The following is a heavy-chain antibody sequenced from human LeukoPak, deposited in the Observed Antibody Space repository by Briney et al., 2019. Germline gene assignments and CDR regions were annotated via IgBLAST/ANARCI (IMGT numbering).Heavy chain of an antibody. D-gene: IGHD5-12*01. Sequence: ASVKVSCKASGYTFTGYYIHWVRQAPGQGPEGMGWINPNSAGTNSSHNFQDRVTLTRDTSISTAYMELSRLRSDDTAIYYCARDRAVATIGGVDYWGQGTLVTVSS. CDR2: INPNSAGT. J-gene: IGHJ4*02. CDR1: GYTFTGYY. V-gene: IGHV1-2*07. CDR3: ARDRAVATIGGVDY.